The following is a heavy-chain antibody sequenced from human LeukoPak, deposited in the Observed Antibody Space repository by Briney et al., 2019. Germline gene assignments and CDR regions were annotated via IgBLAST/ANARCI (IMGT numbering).Heavy chain of an antibody. V-gene: IGHV3-23*01. J-gene: IGHJ6*02. Sequence: PGGSLRIPCAASGFTFGRHAMSWVRQAPGKGLEWVSVISGSGDRTEYADSVKGRFAISRDNSKNTLYLQMNSLRVEDTAVYYCAKLGYCSSTSCSGYYYYYGMDVWGQGTTVTVSS. CDR3: AKLGYCSSTSCSGYYYYYGMDV. CDR1: GFTFGRHA. CDR2: ISGSGDRT. D-gene: IGHD2-2*01.